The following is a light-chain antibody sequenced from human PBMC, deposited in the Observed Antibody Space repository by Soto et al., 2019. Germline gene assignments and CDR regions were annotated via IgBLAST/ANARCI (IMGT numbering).Light chain of an antibody. V-gene: IGKV3-15*01. CDR2: RAS. J-gene: IGKJ1*01. Sequence: ELVMTQSPATLSVSPGARATLSCRASQSVNSNLAWYQQKPGQAPRLLIYRASTRATGIPARFSGSVSGTDFTLTISSLQSEEFAVYYCQQYNNWPPTWTFGQGTKVDIK. CDR3: QQYNNWPPTWT. CDR1: QSVNSN.